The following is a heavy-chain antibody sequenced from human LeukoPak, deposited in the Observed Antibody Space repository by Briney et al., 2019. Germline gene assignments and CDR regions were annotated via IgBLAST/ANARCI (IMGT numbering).Heavy chain of an antibody. D-gene: IGHD3-10*01. Sequence: ASVKVSCKASGYAFTGYYIHWVRQAPGQGLEWMGRINPKTGGTNYAQKFQGRVTMTRDTSISTAYMELSRLTSDDTAVYYCAREPMVRDFNWFDPWGQGTLVTVSP. V-gene: IGHV1-2*06. CDR3: AREPMVRDFNWFDP. CDR1: GYAFTGYY. J-gene: IGHJ5*02. CDR2: INPKTGGT.